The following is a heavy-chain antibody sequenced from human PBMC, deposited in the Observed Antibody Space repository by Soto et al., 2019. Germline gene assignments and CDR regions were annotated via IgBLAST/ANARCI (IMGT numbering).Heavy chain of an antibody. CDR2: IDPGSGRA. D-gene: IGHD2-8*01. CDR3: TRDLNGGNPFDY. Sequence: QVQLVQSGPEVRKPGASGGASSRLSGTPFGNNVQHWVGQPAVQSLRWLAWIDPGSGRATYSQKVQGRIIVTRDNSATTFYMDLTSLTSEDTAVYFCTRDLNGGNPFDYWGQGALVIVSS. CDR1: GTPFGNNV. V-gene: IGHV1-3*01. J-gene: IGHJ4*02.